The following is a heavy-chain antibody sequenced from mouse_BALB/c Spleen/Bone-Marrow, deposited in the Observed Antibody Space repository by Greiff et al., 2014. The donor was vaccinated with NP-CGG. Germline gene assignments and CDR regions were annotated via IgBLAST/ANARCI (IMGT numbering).Heavy chain of an antibody. CDR1: GYTFTSYW. CDR2: INPSNGGT. J-gene: IGHJ2*01. Sequence: QVQLQQSGAELVKPGASVKLSCKASGYTFTSYWMHWGKLRPGKGFEWIGEINPSNGGTNYNEKFKRKATLTVDKSSSTAYMQLSSLTSEDSAVYYCTIGGFDYWGQGTTLTVSS. V-gene: IGHV1S16*01. CDR3: TIGGFDY.